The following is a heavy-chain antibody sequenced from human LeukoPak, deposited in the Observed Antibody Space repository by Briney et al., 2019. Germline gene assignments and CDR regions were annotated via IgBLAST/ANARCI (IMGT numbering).Heavy chain of an antibody. J-gene: IGHJ6*02. V-gene: IGHV4-34*01. CDR1: GGSFSGYY. CDR3: ARVRYSRTSYYYGMDV. CDR2: INHSGST. Sequence: SETLSLTCAVYGGSFSGYYWSWIRQPPGKGLEWIGEINHSGSTNYNPSLKSRVTISVDTSKNQFSLKLSSVTAADTAVYYCARVRYSRTSYYYGMDVWGQGTTVTVSS. D-gene: IGHD6-13*01.